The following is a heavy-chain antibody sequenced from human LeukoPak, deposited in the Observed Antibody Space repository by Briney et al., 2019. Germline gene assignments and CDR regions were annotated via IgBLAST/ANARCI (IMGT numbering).Heavy chain of an antibody. CDR2: ISYDGSNK. V-gene: IGHV3-30-3*01. Sequence: PGGSLRLSCAASGFTFSSYAMHWVRQAPGKGLEWVAVISYDGSNKYYADSVKGRFTISRDNSKNTLYLQMNSLRAEDTAVYYCARERSRLDIVVVPAAPDYWGQGTLVTVSS. J-gene: IGHJ4*02. D-gene: IGHD2-2*01. CDR3: ARERSRLDIVVVPAAPDY. CDR1: GFTFSSYA.